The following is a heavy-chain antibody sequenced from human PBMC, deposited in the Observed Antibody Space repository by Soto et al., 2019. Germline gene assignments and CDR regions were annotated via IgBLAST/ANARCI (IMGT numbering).Heavy chain of an antibody. CDR3: ARAPYDFWSGYQNWFDP. D-gene: IGHD3-3*01. Sequence: PGGSLRLSCAASGFTFSSYSMNWVRQAPGKXLEWVSYISSSSSTIYYADSVKGRFTISRDNAKNSLYLQMNSLRDEDTAVYYCARAPYDFWSGYQNWFDPWGQGTLVTVSS. CDR1: GFTFSSYS. J-gene: IGHJ5*02. CDR2: ISSSSSTI. V-gene: IGHV3-48*02.